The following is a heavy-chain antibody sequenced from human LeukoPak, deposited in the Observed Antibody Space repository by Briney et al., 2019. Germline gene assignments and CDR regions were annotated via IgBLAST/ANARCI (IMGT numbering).Heavy chain of an antibody. V-gene: IGHV3-74*01. Sequence: GGSLRLSCAASGFTFSSYWMSWVRQAPGKGLVWVSRINSDGSSTSYADSVKGRFTISRDNAKNTLYLQMNSLRAEDTAVYYCASQTYYDFWSGYIDYYYGMDVWGQGTTVTVSS. CDR2: INSDGSST. D-gene: IGHD3-3*01. J-gene: IGHJ6*02. CDR1: GFTFSSYW. CDR3: ASQTYYDFWSGYIDYYYGMDV.